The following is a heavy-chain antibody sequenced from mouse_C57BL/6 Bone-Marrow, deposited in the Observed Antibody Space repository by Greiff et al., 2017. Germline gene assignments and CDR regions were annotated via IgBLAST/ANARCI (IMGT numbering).Heavy chain of an antibody. Sequence: QVQLQQSGAELARPGASVKLSCKASGYTFTSSGISWVKQRTGQGLEWIGEIYPRSGNTYYNEKFKGKATLTADKSSSTAYMALRSLTSEDSAVYFCARYGYKTWYFDVWGTGTTVTVSS. CDR2: IYPRSGNT. CDR3: ARYGYKTWYFDV. V-gene: IGHV1-81*01. CDR1: GYTFTSSG. J-gene: IGHJ1*03. D-gene: IGHD2-2*01.